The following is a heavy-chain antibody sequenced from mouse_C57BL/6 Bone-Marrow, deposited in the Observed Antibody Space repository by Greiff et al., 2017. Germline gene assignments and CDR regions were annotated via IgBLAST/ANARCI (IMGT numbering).Heavy chain of an antibody. CDR3: ARGGDNYDGGYFDV. D-gene: IGHD1-2*01. J-gene: IGHJ1*03. CDR2: INPNNGGT. V-gene: IGHV1-18*01. CDR1: GYTFTDYY. Sequence: EVQLQQSGPELVKPGASVKIPCKASGYTFTDYYMDWVKQSHGKSLEWIGDINPNNGGTIYNQKFKGKATLTVDKSSSTAYLELRSLTSEDTAVYSCARGGDNYDGGYFDVWGTGTTGTVSS.